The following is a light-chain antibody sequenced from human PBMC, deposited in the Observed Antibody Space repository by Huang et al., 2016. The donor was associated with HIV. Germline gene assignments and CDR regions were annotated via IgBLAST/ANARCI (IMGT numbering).Light chain of an antibody. CDR2: GAS. CDR3: QQYNKWPPT. V-gene: IGKV3-15*01. CDR1: QGVSSN. Sequence: EIVMTQSPATLSVSPGERATLSCRASQGVSSNLAWYQQEPGQAPRLLIYGASTRATGIPASVSGSGSGTEFTLTINSLQSEDFAVYYCQQYNKWPPTFGQGTKVEIK. J-gene: IGKJ1*01.